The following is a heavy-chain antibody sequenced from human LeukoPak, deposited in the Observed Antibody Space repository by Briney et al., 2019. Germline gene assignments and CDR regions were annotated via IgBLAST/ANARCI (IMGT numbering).Heavy chain of an antibody. D-gene: IGHD6-13*01. CDR2: IYYSGST. CDR1: GGSISSYY. J-gene: IGHJ5*02. CDR3: ARAHSSSWYPGNWFDP. V-gene: IGHV4-39*07. Sequence: SETLSLTCTVSGGSISSYYWSWVRQPPGKGLEWIGSIYYSGSTYYNPSLKSRVTISVDTSKNQFSLKLSSVTAADTAVYYCARAHSSSWYPGNWFDPWGQGTLVTVSS.